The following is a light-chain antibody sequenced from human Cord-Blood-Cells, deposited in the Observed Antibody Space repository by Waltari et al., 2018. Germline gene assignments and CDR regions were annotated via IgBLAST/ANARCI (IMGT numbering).Light chain of an antibody. CDR1: QSVSSY. J-gene: IGKJ1*01. CDR2: DAS. CDR3: QQRSNWWT. V-gene: IGKV3-11*01. Sequence: IVFTQSPATLSFSPGERATLSCRASQSVSSYLAWYQQKPGQAPRLLIYDASNRATGIPARFSGSGSGTDFTLTISSLEPEDFAVYYCQQRSNWWTFGQGTKVEIK.